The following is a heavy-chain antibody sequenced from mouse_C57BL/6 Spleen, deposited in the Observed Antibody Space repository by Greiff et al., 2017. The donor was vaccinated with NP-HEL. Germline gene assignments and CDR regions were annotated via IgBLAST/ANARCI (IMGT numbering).Heavy chain of an antibody. CDR3: ASGVPFAY. CDR2: INPSTGGT. J-gene: IGHJ3*01. V-gene: IGHV1-42*01. Sequence: EVKLMESGPELVKPGASVKISCKASGYSFTGYYMNWVKQSPEKSLEWIGEINPSTGGTTYNQKFKAKATLTVDKSSSTAYMQLKSLTSEDSAVYYCASGVPFAYWGQGTLVTVSA. CDR1: GYSFTGYY.